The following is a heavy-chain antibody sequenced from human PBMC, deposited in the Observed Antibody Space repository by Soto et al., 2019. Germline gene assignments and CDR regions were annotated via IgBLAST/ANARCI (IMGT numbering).Heavy chain of an antibody. V-gene: IGHV4-39*01. D-gene: IGHD7-27*01. CDR2: IYYSGST. J-gene: IGHJ5*01. CDR1: GVSISGSRYY. Sequence: PSETLSLTCTVSGVSISGSRYYWGWIRQPPGRGLEGIGNIYYSGSTYYTPALKSRVTLSVDTSKNQFSLNLNSVTAADTAVYYCARGRYCLTGRCFPNWFDSWGQGALVTVSS. CDR3: ARGRYCLTGRCFPNWFDS.